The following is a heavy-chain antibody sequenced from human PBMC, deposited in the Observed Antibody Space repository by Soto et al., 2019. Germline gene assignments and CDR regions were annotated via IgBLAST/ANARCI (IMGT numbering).Heavy chain of an antibody. CDR3: GRVGGARLGAFVI. D-gene: IGHD1-26*01. Sequence: SETLSLTCTVSGASISSYYWSWIRQPPGKGLEWIGYLYYSGISNYNPSLKSRVTISLDTSKNQFSLKLSSVTAADTAVYYCGRVGGARLGAFVIGGQGIMFTVSS. J-gene: IGHJ3*02. V-gene: IGHV4-59*01. CDR2: LYYSGIS. CDR1: GASISSYY.